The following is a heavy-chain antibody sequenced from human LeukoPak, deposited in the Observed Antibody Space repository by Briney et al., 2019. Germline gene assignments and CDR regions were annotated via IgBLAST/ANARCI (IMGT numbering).Heavy chain of an antibody. D-gene: IGHD2-15*01. J-gene: IGHJ5*02. CDR1: GFTLTNYF. CDR2: IHPGGGGT. V-gene: IGHV1-46*01. CDR3: VREGGDSCSGVSCFRFDP. Sequence: ASVKVSCKASGFTLTNYFMHWMRHAPGQGLEWMGAIHPGGGGTSYAQNLQGRVTMTRDTSTSTIFMQLTGLRYDDTAVYYCVREGGDSCSGVSCFRFDPWGQGTLVTVSS.